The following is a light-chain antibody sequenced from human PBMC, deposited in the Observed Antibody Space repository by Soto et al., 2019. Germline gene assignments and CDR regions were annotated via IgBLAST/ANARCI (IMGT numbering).Light chain of an antibody. V-gene: IGLV2-11*01. Sequence: QSVLTQPRSVSGSPGQSVTISCTGTSSDVGAYSYVSWYQQHPGKAPKLMIYDVRKRPSGVPDRFSGSKSGHTASLTISGLQAEDEADYYCCSYASNNRGVFGTGTKVTVL. J-gene: IGLJ1*01. CDR1: SSDVGAYSY. CDR3: CSYASNNRGV. CDR2: DVR.